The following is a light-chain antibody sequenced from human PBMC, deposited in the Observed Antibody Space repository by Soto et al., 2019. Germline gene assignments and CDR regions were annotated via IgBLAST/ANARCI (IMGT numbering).Light chain of an antibody. V-gene: IGLV2-23*01. CDR1: SSDVGSYNF. J-gene: IGLJ2*01. CDR2: EST. CDR3: CSYAGSTTFVV. Sequence: QSALTQPASVSGSPGQSITISCTGTSSDVGSYNFVSWYQQSPGKAPKLMIYESTKRPSGVSNRFSGSKSGNTASLTISGLQPEDEGDYYCCSYAGSTTFVVFGGGTKVTVL.